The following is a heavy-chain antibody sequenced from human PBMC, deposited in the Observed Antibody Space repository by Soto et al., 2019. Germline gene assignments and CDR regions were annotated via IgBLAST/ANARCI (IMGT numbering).Heavy chain of an antibody. Sequence: QVHLVQSGAEVKKPGSSVRVSCKTSGGTFSIYSFTWVRQAPGQGLEWMGEIIPILNTATFAQKFQRRVTITAYEATCTVYMDLRSLSPDDTAVYYCARVDDDSTCGFYYYGLDVWGQGTTVTVSS. CDR3: ARVDDDSTCGFYYYGLDV. CDR2: IIPILNTA. J-gene: IGHJ6*02. D-gene: IGHD2-21*01. CDR1: GGTFSIYS. V-gene: IGHV1-69*01.